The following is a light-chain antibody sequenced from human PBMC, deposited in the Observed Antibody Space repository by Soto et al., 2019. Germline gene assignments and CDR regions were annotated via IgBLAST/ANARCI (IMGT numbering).Light chain of an antibody. CDR2: DAS. V-gene: IGKV3-11*01. CDR1: QSISSH. J-gene: IGKJ4*01. CDR3: QQRPNWPLT. Sequence: EIVLTQSPATLSLSPGERATLSCRASQSISSHLAWSQQKPGQAPRLLMYDASNRATGIPARFSGSGSGTDFTLTISSLEPEDFAVYYCQQRPNWPLTFGGGTKVEIK.